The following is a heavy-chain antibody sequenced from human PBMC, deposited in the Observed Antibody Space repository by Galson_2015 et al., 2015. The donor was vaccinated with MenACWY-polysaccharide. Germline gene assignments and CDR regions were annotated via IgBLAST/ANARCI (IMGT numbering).Heavy chain of an antibody. D-gene: IGHD6-19*01. V-gene: IGHV1-2*02. CDR3: ARGGSSGWYYFDY. J-gene: IGHJ4*02. CDR1: GYTFTSYY. Sequence: SVKVSCKASGYTFTSYYMHWVRQAPGQGLEWMGWINPNSGGTNYAQKFQGRVTMTRDTSISTAYMELSRLRSDDTAVYYCARGGSSGWYYFDYWGQGTLVTVSS. CDR2: INPNSGGT.